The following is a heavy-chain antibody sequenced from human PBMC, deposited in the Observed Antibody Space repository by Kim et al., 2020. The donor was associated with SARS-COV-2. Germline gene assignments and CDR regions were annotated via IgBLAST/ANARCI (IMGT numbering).Heavy chain of an antibody. CDR3: ARVRTNYGALDY. V-gene: IGHV4-39*01. Sequence: SETLSLTCTVSGDSISSSYYWGWIRQPPGKGLEWIGSISYSGRTNYNPSLKSRVIISVDTSKNQFSLKVNSVSAADTAVYYCARVRTNYGALDYWGQGTLVTVSS. J-gene: IGHJ4*02. CDR2: ISYSGRT. CDR1: GDSISSSYY. D-gene: IGHD4-17*01.